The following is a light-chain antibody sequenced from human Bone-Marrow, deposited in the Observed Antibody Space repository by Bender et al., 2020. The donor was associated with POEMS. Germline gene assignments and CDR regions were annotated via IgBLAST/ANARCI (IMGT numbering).Light chain of an antibody. J-gene: IGLJ1*01. CDR2: EVS. CDR1: GSDIGGYNY. Sequence: QSALTQPPSASGSPGQSVTISCTGTGSDIGGYNYVSWYQQHPGKAPKLIIYEVSKRPSGVPDRFSGAKSGNTASLTVSGLQAEDGADYYCCSYAASNSGYVFGTGTRFTVL. V-gene: IGLV2-8*01. CDR3: CSYAASNSGYV.